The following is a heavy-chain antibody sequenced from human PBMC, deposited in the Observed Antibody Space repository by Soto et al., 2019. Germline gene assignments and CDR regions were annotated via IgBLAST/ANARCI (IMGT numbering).Heavy chain of an antibody. D-gene: IGHD3-3*01. CDR3: ARAPLPLWSGYYYFDY. CDR1: GFTFSSYW. CDR2: IKQDGSNK. Sequence: EVQLVESGGGLVQPGGSLRLSCAASGFTFSSYWMSWVRQAPGKGLEWVVNIKQDGSNKYYADSVKGRFTISRDNSKNTLYLQMNSLRAEDTAVYYCARAPLPLWSGYYYFDYWGQGTLVTVSS. J-gene: IGHJ4*02. V-gene: IGHV3-7*01.